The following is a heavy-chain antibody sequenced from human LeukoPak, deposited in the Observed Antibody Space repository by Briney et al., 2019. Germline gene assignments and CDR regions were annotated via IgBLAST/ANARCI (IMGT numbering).Heavy chain of an antibody. Sequence: PGGSLRLSCAASGFTFSSYWMSWVRQAPGKGLEWVANIKQDGSEKYYVDSVKGRFTISRDNAKNSLYLQMNSLRAEDPAVYYCARAPYYYDSSGYSVGDDAFDIWGQGTMVTVLS. CDR1: GFTFSSYW. J-gene: IGHJ3*02. V-gene: IGHV3-7*01. CDR3: ARAPYYYDSSGYSVGDDAFDI. D-gene: IGHD3-22*01. CDR2: IKQDGSEK.